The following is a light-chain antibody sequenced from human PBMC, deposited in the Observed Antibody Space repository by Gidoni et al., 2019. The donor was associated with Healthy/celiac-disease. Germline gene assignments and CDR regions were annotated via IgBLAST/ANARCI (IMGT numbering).Light chain of an antibody. Sequence: DIQLTHSPSSLSASVGDRVTITCQASQDISNYLNGYQQKPGKAPKLLIYDASNLETGVPSRFSGSGSGTDFTFTISSLQPEDIATYYCQQYDNLPLTFGGGTKVEIK. V-gene: IGKV1-33*01. CDR3: QQYDNLPLT. J-gene: IGKJ4*01. CDR2: DAS. CDR1: QDISNY.